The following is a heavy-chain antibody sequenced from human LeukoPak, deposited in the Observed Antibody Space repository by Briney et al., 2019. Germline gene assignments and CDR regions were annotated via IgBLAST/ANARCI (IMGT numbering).Heavy chain of an antibody. CDR3: ARLYYYGSGGGY. Sequence: SETLSLTCTVSGGSISSSSYYWGWIRQPPGKGLEWIGSIYYSGSTYYNPSLKSRVTISVDTSKNQFSLKLSSVTAADTAVYYCARLYYYGSGGGYWGQGTLVTVSS. D-gene: IGHD3-10*01. V-gene: IGHV4-39*07. CDR1: GGSISSSSYY. CDR2: IYYSGST. J-gene: IGHJ4*02.